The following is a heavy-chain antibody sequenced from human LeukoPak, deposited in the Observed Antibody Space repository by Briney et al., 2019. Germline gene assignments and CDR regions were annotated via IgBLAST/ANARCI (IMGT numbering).Heavy chain of an antibody. V-gene: IGHV1-2*02. D-gene: IGHD2-21*01. CDR1: GYSFIGYS. CDR3: VREFRFPPDY. CDR2: INPNSGDT. Sequence: GASVKVSCKASGYSFIGYSIHWVRQAPGQGLEWMGWINPNSGDTKYAQKLQGRVTMTRDTSISTACMELSRLRSDDTAVYYCVREFRFPPDYWGQGTLITVSS. J-gene: IGHJ4*02.